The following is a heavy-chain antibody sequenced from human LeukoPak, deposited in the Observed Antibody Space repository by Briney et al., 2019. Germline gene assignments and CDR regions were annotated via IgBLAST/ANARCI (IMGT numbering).Heavy chain of an antibody. CDR2: IIPIFGTA. J-gene: IGHJ4*02. V-gene: IGHV1-69*05. D-gene: IGHD2-2*01. Sequence: ASVKVSCKASGGTFSSYAISWVRQAPGQGLEWMGGIIPIFGTANYAQKFQGRVTITTDESTSTAYMELSSLRSEDTAVYYCASLDCSSTSCYLAGNYWGQGTLVTVSS. CDR3: ASLDCSSTSCYLAGNY. CDR1: GGTFSSYA.